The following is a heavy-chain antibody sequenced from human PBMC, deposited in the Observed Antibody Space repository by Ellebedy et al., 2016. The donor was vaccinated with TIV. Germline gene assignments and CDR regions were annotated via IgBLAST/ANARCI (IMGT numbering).Heavy chain of an antibody. J-gene: IGHJ4*02. CDR1: GDSITHSSSY. CDR3: ARGDYDILTGDTSTGDFDS. D-gene: IGHD3-9*01. Sequence: SETLSLTCTVSGDSITHSSSYWAWIRQPPGTGLEWIGNFYYSGNSFYNPSLKSRVTISVDTSKMQFSLKLNSVTAADTAVYYCARGDYDILTGDTSTGDFDSWGQGTLVTVSS. CDR2: FYYSGNS. V-gene: IGHV4-39*07.